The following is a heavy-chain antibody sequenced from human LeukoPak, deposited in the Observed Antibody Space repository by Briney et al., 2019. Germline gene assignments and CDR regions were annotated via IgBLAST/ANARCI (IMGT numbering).Heavy chain of an antibody. Sequence: GGSLRLSCAASGFTVSSNYMSWVRQAPGKGLEWVSVIYSGGSTYYTDSVEGRFTISRNNSKNTVFLQMNSLRAEDTAVYFCARDRDSSVDDAFDIWGQGTMVTVSS. CDR1: GFTVSSNY. CDR3: ARDRDSSVDDAFDI. CDR2: IYSGGST. J-gene: IGHJ3*02. D-gene: IGHD3-22*01. V-gene: IGHV3-53*01.